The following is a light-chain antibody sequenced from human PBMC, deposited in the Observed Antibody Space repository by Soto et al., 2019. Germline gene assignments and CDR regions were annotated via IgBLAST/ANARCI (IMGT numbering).Light chain of an antibody. J-gene: IGKJ1*01. CDR2: SAS. CDR3: LQSNSYPWT. Sequence: DIQMTQSPSAMSASVGDRVTITCRASQGIRTYLAWFQQKPGKVPKRLIFSASSVQSGVPSRFSGSGSGTEFTLTISSLQPEDVATYYCLQSNSYPWTFGQWTKVQI. CDR1: QGIRTY. V-gene: IGKV1-17*03.